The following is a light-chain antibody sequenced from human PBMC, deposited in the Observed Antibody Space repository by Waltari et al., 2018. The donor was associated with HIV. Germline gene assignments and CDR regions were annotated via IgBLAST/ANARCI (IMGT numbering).Light chain of an antibody. V-gene: IGKV1-5*03. CDR3: QQHDNSFLKT. Sequence: DIQMTQSPSTLSASVGDRVTITCRASQNINNWLAWYQQKPGKAPKLLIYGASTLESGVPSRFSGSGSGTEFSLTISSLQPDDFATYYCQQHDNSFLKTFGQGTRLEIK. CDR1: QNINNW. J-gene: IGKJ5*01. CDR2: GAS.